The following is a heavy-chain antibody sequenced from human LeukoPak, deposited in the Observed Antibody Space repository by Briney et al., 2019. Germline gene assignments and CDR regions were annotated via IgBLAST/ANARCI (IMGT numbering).Heavy chain of an antibody. CDR3: ARNIPVTRWGY. Sequence: GGSLRLSCAASGFTFSSYAMHWVRQAPGKGLEWVAVISYDGSNKYYADSVRGRFTISRDNSKNTLYLQMNSLRAEDTAVYYCARNIPVTRWGYWGQGTLVTVSS. V-gene: IGHV3-30-3*01. CDR2: ISYDGSNK. CDR1: GFTFSSYA. J-gene: IGHJ4*02. D-gene: IGHD2-21*01.